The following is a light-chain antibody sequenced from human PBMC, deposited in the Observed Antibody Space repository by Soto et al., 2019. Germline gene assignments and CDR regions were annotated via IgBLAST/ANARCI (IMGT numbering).Light chain of an antibody. V-gene: IGKV1-5*03. CDR2: KAS. CDR1: QSVKSY. J-gene: IGKJ1*01. Sequence: DIQITQSPSTLSPSVGDRVTITCRASQSVKSYLAWYQQRPGKPPNLLIYKASTLASGVPSRFSGSGSGTEFTLTINSLQPDDFATYYCQQYHIYSGTFGQGTKVEIK. CDR3: QQYHIYSGT.